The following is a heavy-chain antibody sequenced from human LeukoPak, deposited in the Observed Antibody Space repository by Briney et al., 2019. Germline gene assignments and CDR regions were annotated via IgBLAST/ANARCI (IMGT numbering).Heavy chain of an antibody. CDR1: GFTFSSYG. D-gene: IGHD2-2*01. V-gene: IGHV3-30*02. Sequence: GGSLRLSCAGSGFTFSSYGMHWVRQAPGKGLEWVAFIRYDGSNKYYADSVKGRFTISRDNSKNTLYLQMNSLRAEDTAVYYCAKIGRRYCSSTSCYYFDYWGQGTLVTVSS. CDR3: AKIGRRYCSSTSCYYFDY. CDR2: IRYDGSNK. J-gene: IGHJ4*02.